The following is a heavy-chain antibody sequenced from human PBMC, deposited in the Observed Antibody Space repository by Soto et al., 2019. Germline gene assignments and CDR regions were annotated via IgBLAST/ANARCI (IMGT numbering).Heavy chain of an antibody. CDR3: ATDTYYHDTSGYYVFYL. CDR2: ISYDGSTK. V-gene: IGHV3-30*03. Sequence: QVQLVESGGGVVQPGKSLRLSCAASGFAFSSYGIHWVRQAPGKGLEWVAGISYDGSTKYYADSVKGQFTISRDNSENKVRLQMECLSADDKAVYYCATDTYYHDTSGYYVFYLWGHGPLVTASS. J-gene: IGHJ5*02. CDR1: GFAFSSYG. D-gene: IGHD3-22*01.